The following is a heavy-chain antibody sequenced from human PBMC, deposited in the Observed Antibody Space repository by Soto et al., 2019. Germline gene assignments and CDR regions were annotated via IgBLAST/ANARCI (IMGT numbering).Heavy chain of an antibody. CDR2: ISYDGSNK. CDR3: AKDRARKLERRAPTGGMDV. V-gene: IGHV3-30*18. Sequence: AGGSLRLSCAASGFTFSSYGMHWVRQAPGKGLEWVAVISYDGSNKYYADSVKGRFTISRDNSKNTLYLQMNSLRAEDTAVYYCAKDRARKLERRAPTGGMDVWGQGTTVTVSS. J-gene: IGHJ6*02. D-gene: IGHD1-1*01. CDR1: GFTFSSYG.